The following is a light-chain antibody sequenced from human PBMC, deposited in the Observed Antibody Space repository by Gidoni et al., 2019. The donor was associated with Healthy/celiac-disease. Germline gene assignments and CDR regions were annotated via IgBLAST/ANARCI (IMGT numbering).Light chain of an antibody. CDR3: QVWDSSSDHPPWV. Sequence: SYVLTQPPSVSVAPGQTARITCGGNNIGSKSGHWYQQKPGQAPVLVVYDDSDRPSGIPARFSGSNSGNTATLTISRVEAGDEADYYCQVWDSSSDHPPWVFGGGTKLTVL. CDR2: DDS. J-gene: IGLJ3*02. CDR1: NIGSKS. V-gene: IGLV3-21*02.